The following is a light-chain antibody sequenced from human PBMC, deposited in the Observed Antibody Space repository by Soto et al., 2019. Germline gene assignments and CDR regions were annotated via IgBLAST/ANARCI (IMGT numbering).Light chain of an antibody. V-gene: IGKV3-15*01. J-gene: IGKJ1*01. CDR3: QHYNNWPPWT. Sequence: IVMTQSPVTMSVSPGQRATLSCRASQSISTNLAWYQQKPGQAPSLHIYGASTRATGIPARFSGGGSGTEFTLTISSLQSEDLAVYYCQHYNNWPPWTFGQGTKVET. CDR2: GAS. CDR1: QSISTN.